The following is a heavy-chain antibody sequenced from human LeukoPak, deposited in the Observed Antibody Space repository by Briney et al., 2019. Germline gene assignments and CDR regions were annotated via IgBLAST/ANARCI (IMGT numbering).Heavy chain of an antibody. D-gene: IGHD4-17*01. CDR1: GFTFSNYA. CDR3: AKDRTYGDLDAFDI. J-gene: IGHJ3*02. Sequence: QPGGSLRLSCAASGFTFSNYAMNWVRQAPGKGLEWFSAIVGSGASGDSTYYADSVKGRFTISRDNSKNTLYLQMNNLRAEDTAVYYCAKDRTYGDLDAFDIWGQGTVVTVSS. CDR2: IVGSGASGDST. V-gene: IGHV3-23*01.